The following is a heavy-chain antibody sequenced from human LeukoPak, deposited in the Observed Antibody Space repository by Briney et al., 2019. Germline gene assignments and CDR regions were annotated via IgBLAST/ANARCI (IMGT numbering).Heavy chain of an antibody. CDR3: ARDPSSAKDYYDSSGYYYSFDY. Sequence: PGGSLRLSCAASGFTFSSYAMSWVRQAPGKGLEWVSAISGSGGSTYYADSVKGRFTISRDNSKNTLYLQMNSLRAEDTAVYYCARDPSSAKDYYDSSGYYYSFDYWGQGTLVTVSS. CDR2: ISGSGGST. CDR1: GFTFSSYA. V-gene: IGHV3-23*01. D-gene: IGHD3-22*01. J-gene: IGHJ4*02.